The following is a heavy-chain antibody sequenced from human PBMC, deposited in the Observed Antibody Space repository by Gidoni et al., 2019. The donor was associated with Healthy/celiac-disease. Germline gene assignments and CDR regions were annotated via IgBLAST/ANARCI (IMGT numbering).Heavy chain of an antibody. Sequence: QVQLQQWGAGLLKPSETLSLTCAVSGGSFSGYYWSWIRQPPGKGLEWIGEINHSGSTNYNPALKSRVTISVDTSKNQFSLKLSSVTAADTAVYYCARRGQGYSSSWKGNAFDIWGQGTMVTVSS. J-gene: IGHJ3*02. D-gene: IGHD6-13*01. CDR2: INHSGST. CDR1: GGSFSGYY. CDR3: ARRGQGYSSSWKGNAFDI. V-gene: IGHV4-34*01.